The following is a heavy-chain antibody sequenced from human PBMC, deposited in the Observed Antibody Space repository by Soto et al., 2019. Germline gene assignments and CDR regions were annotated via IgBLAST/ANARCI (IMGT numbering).Heavy chain of an antibody. J-gene: IGHJ6*02. CDR3: ARHGVQDDYSNSNAYYYYGMDV. CDR2: IYPGDSDT. V-gene: IGHV5-51*01. D-gene: IGHD4-4*01. CDR1: GYIFTNYW. Sequence: GESLKISCKGSGYIFTNYWIGWVRQMPGKGLEWMGIIYPGDSDTRYSPSFQGQVTISADKSISTAYLQWSSLKASDTAMYYCARHGVQDDYSNSNAYYYYGMDVWGQGTTVTVSS.